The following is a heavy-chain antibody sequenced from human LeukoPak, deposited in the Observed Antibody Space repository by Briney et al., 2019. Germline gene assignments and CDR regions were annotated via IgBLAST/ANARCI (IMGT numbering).Heavy chain of an antibody. CDR1: GFTFDDYA. D-gene: IGHD1-26*01. J-gene: IGHJ4*02. CDR3: TTGIVGATIDVDY. V-gene: IGHV3-43*02. CDR2: ISGDEGRT. Sequence: GGSLRLSCAASGFTFDDYAMHWVRQAAGKGLEWVSVISGDEGRTHYADSVKGRFTISRDNSKNSLYLQMNSLRTEDTAFYYCTTGIVGATIDVDYWGQGTLVTVSS.